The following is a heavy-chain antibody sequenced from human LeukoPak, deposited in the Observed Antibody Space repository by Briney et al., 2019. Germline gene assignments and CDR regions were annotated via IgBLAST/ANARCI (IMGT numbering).Heavy chain of an antibody. CDR3: AKSDSGSCYSTSDY. CDR1: GFTFSNYA. J-gene: IGHJ4*02. CDR2: ICGNGNST. D-gene: IGHD2-15*01. V-gene: IGHV3-23*01. Sequence: GGSLRLSCAASGFTFSNYAMSWVRQAPGKGLEWVSAICGNGNSTYYAGSVRGRFTISRDNSKNTLYLQVNSLRAEDTAVYYCAKSDSGSCYSTSDYWGQGTLVTVSS.